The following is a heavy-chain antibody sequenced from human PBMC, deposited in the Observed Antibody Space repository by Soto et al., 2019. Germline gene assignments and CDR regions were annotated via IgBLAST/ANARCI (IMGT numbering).Heavy chain of an antibody. CDR1: GGTFSSYA. CDR3: ARDPGIVGATIGWFDP. CDR2: IIPIFGTA. J-gene: IGHJ5*02. D-gene: IGHD1-26*01. Sequence: VASVKVSCKASGGTFSSYAISWVRQAPGQGLEWMGGIIPIFGTANYAQKFQGRVTITADKSTSTAYMELSSLRSEDTAVYYCARDPGIVGATIGWFDPWGQGTLVTVSS. V-gene: IGHV1-69*06.